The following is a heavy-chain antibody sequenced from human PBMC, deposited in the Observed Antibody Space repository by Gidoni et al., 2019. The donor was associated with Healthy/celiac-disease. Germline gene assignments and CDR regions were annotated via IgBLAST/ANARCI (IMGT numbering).Heavy chain of an antibody. CDR1: GGSFRGYV. Sequence: QVQLQQWGAGLLKPSETLSLTCAVDGGSFRGYVWAWVRQPPGMGLEWIGEINHSGSTNYNPPLKSRVTISVDTSKNQFSLKLSSVTAADTAVYYCARGGYCSGGSCYSWYDKSRYNWFDPWGQGTLVTVSS. CDR3: ARGGYCSGGSCYSWYDKSRYNWFDP. D-gene: IGHD2-15*01. J-gene: IGHJ5*02. V-gene: IGHV4-34*01. CDR2: INHSGST.